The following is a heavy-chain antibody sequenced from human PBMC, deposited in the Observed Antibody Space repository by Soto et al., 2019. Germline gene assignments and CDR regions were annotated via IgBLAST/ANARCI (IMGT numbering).Heavy chain of an antibody. J-gene: IGHJ6*03. Sequence: QVQLLQSGSEVKKPGSSVKVSCRASGGSLSSYPVTWVRQAPGQGLEWMGRIIPIVGLTNYAQKFQGRVTITEDKATSTAYMECSSMRSDATAFYCSARPAGGHDAGGNYMDVWGKGTTVIVSS. CDR2: IIPIVGLT. V-gene: IGHV1-69*02. CDR1: GGSLSSYP. D-gene: IGHD2-8*02. CDR3: ARPAGGHDAGGNYMDV.